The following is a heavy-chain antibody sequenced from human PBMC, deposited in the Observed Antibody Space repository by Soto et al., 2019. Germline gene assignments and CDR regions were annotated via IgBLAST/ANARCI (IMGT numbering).Heavy chain of an antibody. CDR3: ARNPKFSPVLDY. J-gene: IGHJ4*02. Sequence: PGGSLRLSCAASGFTFSNYWMNWLRQAPGKGLEWVANIKEDGSEKYYVDSVKGRFTISRDNTNNSLFLQLNSLRPEDTAVYYCARNPKFSPVLDYWGQGTLVTVSS. CDR2: IKEDGSEK. V-gene: IGHV3-7*01. CDR1: GFTFSNYW.